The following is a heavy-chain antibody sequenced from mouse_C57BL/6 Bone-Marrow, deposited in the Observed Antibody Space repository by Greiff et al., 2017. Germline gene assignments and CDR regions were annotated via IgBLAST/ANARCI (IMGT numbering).Heavy chain of an antibody. CDR2: INSDGGST. Sequence: EVKVVESGGGLVQPGESLKLSCESNEYEFPSHDMSWVRKTPEKRLELVAAINSDGGSTYYPDTMERRFIISRDNTKKTLYLQMSSLRSEDTALYYCARQHYGSGWYFDVWGTGTTVTVSS. V-gene: IGHV5-2*01. CDR1: EYEFPSHD. CDR3: ARQHYGSGWYFDV. J-gene: IGHJ1*03. D-gene: IGHD1-1*01.